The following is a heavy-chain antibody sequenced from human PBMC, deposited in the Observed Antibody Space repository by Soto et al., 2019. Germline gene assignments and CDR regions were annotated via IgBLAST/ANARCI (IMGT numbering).Heavy chain of an antibody. CDR1: GFSFSSSW. J-gene: IGHJ3*02. V-gene: IGHV3-74*03. CDR2: VSFDGTAK. D-gene: IGHD2-21*02. CDR3: VRDRRLRGHPFDI. Sequence: EVQLVESGGGLVQPAGSLRLSCAASGFSFSSSWLHWVRQAPGKGLVWVSRVSFDGTAKTSAYAVKGRFIISRDNAKNTLFLQMHNLRADDPAMYYCVRDRRLRGHPFDIWGQGTFVSVSS.